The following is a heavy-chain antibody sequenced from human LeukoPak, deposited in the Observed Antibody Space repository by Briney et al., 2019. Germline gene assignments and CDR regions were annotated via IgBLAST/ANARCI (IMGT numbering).Heavy chain of an antibody. CDR3: ARGLVRGYYYYYYMDV. D-gene: IGHD3-10*01. CDR2: INPNSGGT. J-gene: IGHJ6*03. Sequence: SVKVSCKASGYTFTGYYMHWVRQAPGQGLEWMGWINPNSGGTNYAQKFQGRVTMTRDTSISTAYMELSRLRSDDTAVYYCARGLVRGYYYYYYMDVWGKGTTVTVSS. V-gene: IGHV1-2*02. CDR1: GYTFTGYY.